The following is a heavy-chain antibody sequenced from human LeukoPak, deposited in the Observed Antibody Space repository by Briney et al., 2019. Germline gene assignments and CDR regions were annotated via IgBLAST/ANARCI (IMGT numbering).Heavy chain of an antibody. CDR1: GGTFSSYA. CDR3: ASGGVGVVPAAIIYYYYGMDV. J-gene: IGHJ6*02. CDR2: IIPIFGTA. D-gene: IGHD2-2*01. V-gene: IGHV1-69*13. Sequence: SVKVSCKASGGTFSSYAISWVRQAPGQGLEWMGGIIPIFGTANYAQKFKGRVTITADESTSTAYMELSSLRSEDTAVYYCASGGVGVVPAAIIYYYYGMDVWGQGTTVTVSS.